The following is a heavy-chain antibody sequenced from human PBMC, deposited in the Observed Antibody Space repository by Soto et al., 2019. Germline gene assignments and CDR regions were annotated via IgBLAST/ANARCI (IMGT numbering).Heavy chain of an antibody. V-gene: IGHV4-30-4*01. CDR3: ARDIDGLHDGNSGTYPRPG. CDR1: GGSMSSDDYY. CDR2: IHSSGSI. D-gene: IGHD5-12*01. J-gene: IGHJ1*01. Sequence: PSETLSLTCTVSGGSMSSDDYYWSWIRQAPGRGLEWIGYIHSSGSIYYNPSLKSRATMSIDTARNQFSLKVSSVTVADTAVYYCARDIDGLHDGNSGTYPRPGWGQGTLVTVYS.